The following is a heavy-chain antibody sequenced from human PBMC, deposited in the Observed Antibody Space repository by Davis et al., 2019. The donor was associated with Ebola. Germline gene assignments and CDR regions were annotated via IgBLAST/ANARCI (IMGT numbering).Heavy chain of an antibody. J-gene: IGHJ6*02. CDR2: MNPNSENT. Sequence: AASVKVSCKASGYTFTTYDIHWVRQATGQGLEWMGWMNPNSENTGYAQKFQGRVTMTRSTSISTAYMELSSLRSEDTAVYYCAGGGYFDWLTRWHYYGMDVCGQGTTVTVSS. CDR3: AGGGYFDWLTRWHYYGMDV. CDR1: GYTFTTYD. D-gene: IGHD3-9*01. V-gene: IGHV1-8*01.